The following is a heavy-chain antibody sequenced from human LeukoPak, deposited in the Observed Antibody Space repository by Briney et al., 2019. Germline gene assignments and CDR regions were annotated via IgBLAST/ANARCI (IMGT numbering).Heavy chain of an antibody. D-gene: IGHD1-26*01. J-gene: IGHJ4*02. CDR2: IRGKAYGGTT. CDR1: GFTFGDYA. Sequence: GGSLRLSCTASGFTFGDYAMSWVRQAPGKGLEWVGFIRGKAYGGTTEYAASVKGRFTISRDDSKSIAYLQMNSLKTEDTAVYYCTRVGRYPHRVDLDYWGQGTLVTVSS. CDR3: TRVGRYPHRVDLDY. V-gene: IGHV3-49*04.